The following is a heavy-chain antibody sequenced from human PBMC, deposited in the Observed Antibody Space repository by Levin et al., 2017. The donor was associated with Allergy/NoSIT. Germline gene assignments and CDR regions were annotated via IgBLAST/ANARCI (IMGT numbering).Heavy chain of an antibody. J-gene: IGHJ6*03. CDR1: GFTLSTYG. CDR3: ASQYLRGGDMDV. D-gene: IGHD3-10*01. CDR2: ISYDGTNK. V-gene: IGHV3-30*03. Sequence: GGSLRLSCAASGFTLSTYGMFWVRQAPGKGLEWVAVISYDGTNKYYVDSVKGRFTISRDNSKNTLYLQMNSLRPEDTAVYYCASQYLRGGDMDVWGKGTTVTVSS.